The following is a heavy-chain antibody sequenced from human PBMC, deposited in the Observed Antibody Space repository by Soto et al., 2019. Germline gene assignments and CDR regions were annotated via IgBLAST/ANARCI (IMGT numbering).Heavy chain of an antibody. CDR3: AKVRYSSPMGYYYGMDV. CDR1: RVAFSKFI. J-gene: IGHJ6*02. D-gene: IGHD6-19*01. Sequence: QAPLEQSGGEVKKPGSSVKVSCKAYRVAFSKFIVNWVRQAPGLGLEWVGGLIPIFGKANYAQTFQGRVTITADESTSTSVMEVNNLISEDTAVYYCAKVRYSSPMGYYYGMDVWGQGTTGTVSS. CDR2: LIPIFGKA. V-gene: IGHV1-69*01.